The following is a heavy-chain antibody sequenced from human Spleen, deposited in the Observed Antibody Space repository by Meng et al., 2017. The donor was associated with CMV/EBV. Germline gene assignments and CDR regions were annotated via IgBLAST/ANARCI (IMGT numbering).Heavy chain of an antibody. CDR3: ARTISGNYYAMDV. V-gene: IGHV4-28*05. CDR2: IYYSGSI. Sequence: SETLSLTCAVSGYSISSSNWWGWIRQPPGKGLEWIGYIYYSGSIYYNPSLKSRVTISVDTYKNQFSLKVTSVTAVDTALYYCARTISGNYYAMDVWGQGTTVTVSS. CDR1: GYSISSSNW. J-gene: IGHJ6*02. D-gene: IGHD6-19*01.